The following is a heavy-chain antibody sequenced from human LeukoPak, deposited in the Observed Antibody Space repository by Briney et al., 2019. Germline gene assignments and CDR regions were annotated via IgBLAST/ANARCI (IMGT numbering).Heavy chain of an antibody. V-gene: IGHV4-39*07. D-gene: IGHD1-26*01. CDR1: GGSISSSSYY. J-gene: IGHJ4*02. CDR2: IYYSGST. CDR3: ARAPRPAWELLHPHFDY. Sequence: SETLSLTCTVSGGSISSSSYYWGWIRQPPGKGLEWIGSIYYSGSTYYNPSLKSRVTISVDTSKNQFSLKLSSVTAADTAVYYCARAPRPAWELLHPHFDYWGQGTLVTVSS.